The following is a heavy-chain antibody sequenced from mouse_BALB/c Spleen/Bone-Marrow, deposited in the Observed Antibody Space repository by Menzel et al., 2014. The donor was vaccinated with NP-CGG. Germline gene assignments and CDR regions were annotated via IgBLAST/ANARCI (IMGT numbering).Heavy chain of an antibody. CDR2: IYPGDGDT. Sequence: QVQLKESGAELARPGASVKLSCKASGYTFTSYWMQWVKQRPGQGLEWIGAIYPGDGDTRYTQKFKGKSTLTADKSSSTAYMQLSSLASEDSAVYYWAREGYYYGSSTYYAMDYWGQGTSVTVSS. D-gene: IGHD1-1*01. V-gene: IGHV1-87*01. CDR1: GYTFTSYW. CDR3: AREGYYYGSSTYYAMDY. J-gene: IGHJ4*01.